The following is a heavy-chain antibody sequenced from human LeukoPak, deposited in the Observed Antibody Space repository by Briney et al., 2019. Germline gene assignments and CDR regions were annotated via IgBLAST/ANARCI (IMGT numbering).Heavy chain of an antibody. CDR1: GFTVSSDF. D-gene: IGHD3-3*02. CDR3: AAFRGDY. J-gene: IGHJ4*02. Sequence: GGSLRLSCAASGFTVSSDFMSWVRQAPGKGLEWVALINSGGSPYYADSVKGRFTISRDNSKNTLNFQMNNLRAEDTAVYYCAAFRGDYWGQGTLVSVSS. CDR2: INSGGSP. V-gene: IGHV3-53*01.